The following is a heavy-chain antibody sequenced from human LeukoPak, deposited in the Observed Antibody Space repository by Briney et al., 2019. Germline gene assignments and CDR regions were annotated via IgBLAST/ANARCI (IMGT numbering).Heavy chain of an antibody. CDR3: ARGSTTNMDV. CDR1: GFTFSSYS. J-gene: IGHJ6*03. CDR2: ISSSSSYI. D-gene: IGHD2-2*01. Sequence: GGSLRLSCAASGFTFSSYSMYWVRQAPGKGLEWVSSISSSSSYIYYADSVKGRFTISRDNAKNSLYLQMNSLRAEDTAVYYCARGSTTNMDVWGKGTTVTVSS. V-gene: IGHV3-21*01.